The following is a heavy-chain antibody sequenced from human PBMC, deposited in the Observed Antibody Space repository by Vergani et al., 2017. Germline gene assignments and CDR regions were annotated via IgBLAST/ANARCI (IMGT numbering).Heavy chain of an antibody. D-gene: IGHD1-1*01. CDR3: ARARNDVVDY. V-gene: IGHV4-61*02. Sequence: QVQLQESGPGLVKPSQTLSLTCTVSGGSIGSGGYYWRWIRQPAGKGLEWIGRIYTSWSTKYNPSLKSRITISVDTSKNQFSLKLSSVTAADTAVYYCARARNDVVDYWGQGTLVTVSS. CDR2: IYTSWST. J-gene: IGHJ4*02. CDR1: GGSIGSGGYY.